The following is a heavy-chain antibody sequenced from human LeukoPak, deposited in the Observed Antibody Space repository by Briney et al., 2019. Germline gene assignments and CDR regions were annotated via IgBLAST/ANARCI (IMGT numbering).Heavy chain of an antibody. J-gene: IGHJ6*02. V-gene: IGHV1-18*01. CDR3: ARDPLRSTWSTYYNALDV. D-gene: IGHD6-13*01. Sequence: ASVKVSCKATGYTFTSYGISWVRQAPGQRLEWMGWISAYNGNTDYAQKLQVGVTMTTDTSTSTAYMELRSLTSDDTAVYYCARDPLRSTWSTYYNALDVWGQGTTVTVSS. CDR1: GYTFTSYG. CDR2: ISAYNGNT.